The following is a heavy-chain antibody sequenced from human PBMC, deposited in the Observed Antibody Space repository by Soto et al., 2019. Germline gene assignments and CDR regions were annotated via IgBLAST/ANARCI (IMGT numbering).Heavy chain of an antibody. CDR3: TGTPYNWNYDAFDI. J-gene: IGHJ3*02. CDR1: GFTFSNAW. Sequence: KQSQTLSLTCAASGFTFSNAWMSWVRQAPGKGLEWVGRIKSKTDGGTTDYAAPVKGRFTISRDDSKNTLYLQMNSLKTEDTAVYYCTGTPYNWNYDAFDIWGQGTMVTVSS. D-gene: IGHD1-7*01. V-gene: IGHV3-15*01. CDR2: IKSKTDGGTT.